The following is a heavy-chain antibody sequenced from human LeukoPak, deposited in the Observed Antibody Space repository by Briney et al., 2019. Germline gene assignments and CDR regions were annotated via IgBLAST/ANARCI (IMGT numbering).Heavy chain of an antibody. J-gene: IGHJ1*01. CDR1: GFTFSSYS. Sequence: GGSLRLSCAASGFTFSSYSMNRVRQAPGKGLEWVSYINNSSSTIYYADSVKGRFTISRDNAKNSLYLQMNSLKAEDTAVYYCARGVPAAIGYFQHWGQGTLVTVSS. V-gene: IGHV3-48*01. CDR2: INNSSSTI. CDR3: ARGVPAAIGYFQH. D-gene: IGHD2-2*02.